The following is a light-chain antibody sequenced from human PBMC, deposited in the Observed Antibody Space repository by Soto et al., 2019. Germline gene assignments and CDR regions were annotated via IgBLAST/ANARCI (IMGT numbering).Light chain of an antibody. V-gene: IGKV1-13*02. J-gene: IGKJ5*01. Sequence: AIQLTQSASSLSASVGDRVTITCRASQGISSALAWYQQKPGKTPNLLIYDASSLESGVPSRFSGSESGTDFTLTISSLQPEDFATYYCQQFNSYPLTFGQGTRLEIK. CDR2: DAS. CDR1: QGISSA. CDR3: QQFNSYPLT.